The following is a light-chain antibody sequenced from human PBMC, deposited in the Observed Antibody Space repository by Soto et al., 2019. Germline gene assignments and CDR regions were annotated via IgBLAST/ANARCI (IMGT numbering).Light chain of an antibody. Sequence: EIVMTQSPATLSVSPGERATLSCRASQSVSSNLAWYQQKPCQAPRLLIYGASTRATGIPARFSGSGSGTAFTLTISSLQSEDFAVYYGQQYNNWPPPMYTFGQGTKLEIK. J-gene: IGKJ2*01. CDR1: QSVSSN. V-gene: IGKV3-15*01. CDR2: GAS. CDR3: QQYNNWPPPMYT.